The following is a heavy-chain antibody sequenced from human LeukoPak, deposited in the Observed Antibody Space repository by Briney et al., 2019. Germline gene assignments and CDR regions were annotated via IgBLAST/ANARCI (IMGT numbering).Heavy chain of an antibody. CDR1: GFPLSSYA. J-gene: IGHJ6*03. D-gene: IGHD3-10*01. Sequence: GGSLRLSCAASGFPLSSYAMSWVRQAPGKGLEWVSYISRSGSTIFYADSVKGRFTISRDNSKNTQYLQMNSLRAEDTAVYYCARVHLGLGVIKYYYYYYYMDVWGKGTTVTISS. V-gene: IGHV3-48*01. CDR2: ISRSGSTI. CDR3: ARVHLGLGVIKYYYYYYYMDV.